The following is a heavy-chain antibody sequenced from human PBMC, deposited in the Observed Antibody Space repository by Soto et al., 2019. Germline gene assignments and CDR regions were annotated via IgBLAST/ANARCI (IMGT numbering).Heavy chain of an antibody. V-gene: IGHV1-69*02. D-gene: IGHD1-1*01. CDR1: GDTFTRSV. Sequence: QVQLVQSGAEVKNPGSSVKVSCKGSGDTFTRSVISWVRQVPGQRLEWMGRIIPVLGVENHAQNFQGRVTVTADKSTSTAYLQLKSLKAEDTAIFYCASSTTGVYVFHDWVQGTLVTVSS. J-gene: IGHJ4*02. CDR2: IIPVLGVE. CDR3: ASSTTGVYVFHD.